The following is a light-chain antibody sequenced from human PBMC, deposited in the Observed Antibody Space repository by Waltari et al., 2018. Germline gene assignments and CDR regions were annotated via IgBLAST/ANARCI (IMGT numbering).Light chain of an antibody. Sequence: QSALTQPPSASGSPGQTVIISCTGTSSDIGAYKYVSWYQQIPGRAPALIIYEVARRPPGVPDRFSGSKSGNTASLPVSGLQTEDEGDYYCSSYAGSNKLIFGGVTKLTVL. CDR2: EVA. CDR1: SSDIGAYKY. V-gene: IGLV2-8*01. CDR3: SSYAGSNKLI. J-gene: IGLJ2*01.